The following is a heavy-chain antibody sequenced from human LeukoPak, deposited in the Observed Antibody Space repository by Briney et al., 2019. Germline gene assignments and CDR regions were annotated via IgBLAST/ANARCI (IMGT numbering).Heavy chain of an antibody. V-gene: IGHV4-39*01. J-gene: IGHJ6*03. CDR2: IYYSRST. Sequence: SETLSLTCTVSGASISTATYYWGWIRQSPGKGLEWIAKIYYSRSTYYNPSLMIRVTISIDMSKNQFSLNLSSVTAADTALYYCARVDHYYFYMDVWGKGTTVTVSS. CDR3: ARVDHYYFYMDV. CDR1: GASISTATYY.